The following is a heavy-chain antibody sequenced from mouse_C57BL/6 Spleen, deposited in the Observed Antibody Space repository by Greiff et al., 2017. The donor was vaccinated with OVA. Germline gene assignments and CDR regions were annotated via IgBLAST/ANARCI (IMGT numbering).Heavy chain of an antibody. Sequence: VQLQQSGPELVKPGASVKISCKASGYSFTGYYMNWVKQSPEKSLEWIGEINPSTGGTTYNQKFKAKATLTVDKSSSTAYMQLKSLTSEDSAVYDCARWATMVTGYFDVWGTGTTVTVSS. CDR1: GYSFTGYY. D-gene: IGHD2-2*01. J-gene: IGHJ1*03. V-gene: IGHV1-42*01. CDR3: ARWATMVTGYFDV. CDR2: INPSTGGT.